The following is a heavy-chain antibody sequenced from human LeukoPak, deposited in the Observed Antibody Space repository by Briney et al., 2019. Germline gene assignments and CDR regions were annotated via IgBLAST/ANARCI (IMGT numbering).Heavy chain of an antibody. Sequence: TSVKVSCKPSGYTFIDHYLHWVRQAPGQGLESLGWIDPDTGDTNYPQKFQGRLTMTRDTSSSTAYMELDRLRSDDTAVYYCARAGHNSNSGGYDFWGLGTLVTVSS. CDR3: ARAGHNSNSGGYDF. CDR2: IDPDTGDT. V-gene: IGHV1-2*02. D-gene: IGHD3-22*01. CDR1: GYTFIDHY. J-gene: IGHJ4*02.